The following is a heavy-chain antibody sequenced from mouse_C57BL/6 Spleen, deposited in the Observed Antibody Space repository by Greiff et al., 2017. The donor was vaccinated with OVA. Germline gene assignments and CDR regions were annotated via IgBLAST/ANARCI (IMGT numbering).Heavy chain of an antibody. CDR1: GYAFSSSW. J-gene: IGHJ2*01. Sequence: QVQLQQSGPELVKPGASVKISCKASGYAFSSSWMNWVKQRPGKGLEWIGRIYPGDGDTNYNGKFKGKATLTADKSSSTAYMQLSSLTSEDSAVYFCARFHGSSPYYFDYWGQGTTLTVSS. CDR2: IYPGDGDT. CDR3: ARFHGSSPYYFDY. D-gene: IGHD1-1*01. V-gene: IGHV1-82*01.